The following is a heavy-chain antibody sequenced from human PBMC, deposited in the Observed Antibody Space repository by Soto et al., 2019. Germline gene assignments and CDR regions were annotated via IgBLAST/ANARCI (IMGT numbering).Heavy chain of an antibody. V-gene: IGHV3-23*01. CDR2: ISGSGGST. J-gene: IGHJ4*02. D-gene: IGHD3-9*01. CDR1: GFTFSSYA. CDR3: AKDLGVYVILIGFALVC. Sequence: GGSLRLSCAASGFTFSSYAMSWVRQAPGKGLEWVSAISGSGGSTYYADSVKGRFTISRDNSKNTLYLQMNSLRAEDTAVYYYAKDLGVYVILIGFALVCWGKGTLVTVSS.